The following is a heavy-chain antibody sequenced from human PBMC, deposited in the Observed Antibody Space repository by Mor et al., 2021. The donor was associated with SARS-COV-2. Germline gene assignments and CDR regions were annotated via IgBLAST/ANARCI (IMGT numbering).Heavy chain of an antibody. D-gene: IGHD2-21*01. CDR2: ITRRSRDI. J-gene: IGHJ6*02. Sequence: NWVRQAPWKGLEWISSITRRSRDIMYADSMEGRFTISRDDAKNSLYLQMNSLRVEDTATYYCARANCDGECHSYHYYYYGMDVWGQGTTVT. V-gene: IGHV3-21*01. CDR3: ARANCDGECHSYHYYYYGMDV.